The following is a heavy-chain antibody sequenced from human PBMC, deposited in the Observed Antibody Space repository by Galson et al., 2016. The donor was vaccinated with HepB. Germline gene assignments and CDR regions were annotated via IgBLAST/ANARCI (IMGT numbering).Heavy chain of an antibody. CDR2: ISDRGAAL. Sequence: SLRLSCAASGFTFSDHYMSWIRQAPGKGLEWISRISDRGAALYCADSVKGRFTISRDNAKNSLYLQMNGLRAEDSAVYYCTRDPDTSSKVDVWGQGTTVTVSS. V-gene: IGHV3-11*01. CDR1: GFTFSDHY. J-gene: IGHJ6*02. D-gene: IGHD1-14*01. CDR3: TRDPDTSSKVDV.